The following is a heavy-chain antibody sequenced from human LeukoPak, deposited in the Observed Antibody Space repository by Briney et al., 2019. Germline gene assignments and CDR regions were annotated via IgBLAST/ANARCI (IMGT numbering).Heavy chain of an antibody. CDR1: GFTFSSYS. CDR2: ISSSSSYI. Sequence: GGSLRLSCAASGFTFSSYSMNWVRQAPGKGLEWVSSISSSSSYIYYADSVKGRSTISRDNAKNSLYLQMNSLRAEDTAVYYCARDVSSGYYHYDAFDIWGQGTMVTVSS. V-gene: IGHV3-21*01. J-gene: IGHJ3*02. CDR3: ARDVSSGYYHYDAFDI. D-gene: IGHD3-22*01.